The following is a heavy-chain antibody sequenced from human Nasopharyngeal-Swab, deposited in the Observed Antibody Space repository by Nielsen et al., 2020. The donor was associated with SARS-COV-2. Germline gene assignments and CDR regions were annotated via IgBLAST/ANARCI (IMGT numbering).Heavy chain of an antibody. V-gene: IGHV4-39*01. CDR3: ARWRIAAAGNNWFDP. Sequence: WIRQPPGKGLEWTGSIYYSGSTYYNPSLKSRVTISVDTSKNQFSLKLSSVTAADTAVYYCARWRIAAAGNNWFDPWGQGTLVTVSS. J-gene: IGHJ5*02. D-gene: IGHD6-13*01. CDR2: IYYSGST.